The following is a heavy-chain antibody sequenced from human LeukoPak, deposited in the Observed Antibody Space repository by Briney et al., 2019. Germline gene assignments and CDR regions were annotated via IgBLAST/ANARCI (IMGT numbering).Heavy chain of an antibody. CDR3: ATTRVITTSTPHAFDI. Sequence: ASVKVSCKASGGAFSSYAISWVRQAPGQGLEWMGRIIPILGIANYAQKFQGRVTITADKSTSTAYMELSSLRSEDTAVYYCATTRVITTSTPHAFDIWGQGTMVTVSS. CDR2: IIPILGIA. D-gene: IGHD2/OR15-2a*01. CDR1: GGAFSSYA. V-gene: IGHV1-69*04. J-gene: IGHJ3*02.